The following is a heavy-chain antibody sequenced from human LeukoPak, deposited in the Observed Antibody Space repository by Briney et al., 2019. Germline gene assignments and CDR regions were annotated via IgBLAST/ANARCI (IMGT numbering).Heavy chain of an antibody. V-gene: IGHV3-23*01. J-gene: IGHJ4*02. Sequence: PGGSLRLSCAASGFTFSSYAMSWVRQAPGKGLEWVSAISGSGGSTYYADSVKGRFTISRDNSKNTLYLQINSLRGEDTAVYYCAKDQAVAGYYFDYWGQGTLVTVSS. CDR1: GFTFSSYA. CDR3: AKDQAVAGYYFDY. D-gene: IGHD6-19*01. CDR2: ISGSGGST.